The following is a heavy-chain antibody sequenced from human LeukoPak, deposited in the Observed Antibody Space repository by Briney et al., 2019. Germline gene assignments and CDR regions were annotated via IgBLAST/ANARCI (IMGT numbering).Heavy chain of an antibody. CDR3: ARGRRQPFSKFDP. V-gene: IGHV4-4*02. Sequence: PSETLSLTCGVSGGSISSSNWWSWVRQPPGKGLEWIGEINHSGSTNYNPSLKSRVTISVDTSKNQFSLKLSSVTAADTAVYYCARGRRQPFSKFDPWGQGTLVTVSS. D-gene: IGHD6-6*01. CDR2: INHSGST. J-gene: IGHJ5*02. CDR1: GGSISSSNW.